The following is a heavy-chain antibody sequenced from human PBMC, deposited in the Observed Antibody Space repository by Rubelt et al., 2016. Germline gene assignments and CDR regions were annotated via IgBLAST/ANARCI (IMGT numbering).Heavy chain of an antibody. CDR2: ISYDGSNK. Sequence: GFTFRSYAMHWVRQAPGKGLEWVAVISYDGSNKYYADSVKGRFTISRDNSKNSLYLQMNSLRAEDTAVYYCAAQASKYYFEDWGQGTLVTVSS. J-gene: IGHJ4*02. CDR3: AAQASKYYFED. CDR1: GFTFRSYA. V-gene: IGHV3-30*04.